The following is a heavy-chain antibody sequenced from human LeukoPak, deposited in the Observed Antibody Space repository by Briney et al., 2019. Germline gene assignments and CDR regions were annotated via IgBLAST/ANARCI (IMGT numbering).Heavy chain of an antibody. V-gene: IGHV4-34*01. CDR3: ASRLLGVAGTGDFDY. D-gene: IGHD6-19*01. CDR1: GGSFSGYY. J-gene: IGHJ4*02. CDR2: INHSGST. Sequence: SETLSLTCAVYGGSFSGYYWSWIRQPPGKGLEWIGEINHSGSTNYNPSLKSRVTISVDTSKNQFSLKLSSVTAADTAVYYCASRLLGVAGTGDFDYWGQGTLVTVS.